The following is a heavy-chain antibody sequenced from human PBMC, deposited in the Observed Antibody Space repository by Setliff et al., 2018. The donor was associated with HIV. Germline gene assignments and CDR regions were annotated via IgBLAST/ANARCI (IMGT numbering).Heavy chain of an antibody. CDR1: GFTFSTYA. D-gene: IGHD3-9*01. J-gene: IGHJ4*02. CDR2: ISGWGGST. CDR3: ARDGYDILTGYPL. V-gene: IGHV3-23*01. Sequence: GGSLRLSCAASGFTFSTYAMSWVRQAPGKGLEWVSGISGWGGSTYNADSVKGRFTISRDNAKNSLYLQMNSLRAEDTAVYYCARDGYDILTGYPLWGQGTLVTVSS.